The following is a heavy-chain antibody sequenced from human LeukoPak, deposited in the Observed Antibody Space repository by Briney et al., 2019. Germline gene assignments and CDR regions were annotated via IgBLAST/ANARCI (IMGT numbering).Heavy chain of an antibody. Sequence: GGSLRLSCAASGFTFSSYGMHWVRQAPGKGLEWVAVIWYDGSNKYYADSVKGRFTISRDNSKNTLYLQMNSLRAEDTAVYYCARDLGGNSVADYWGQGTLVTVSS. J-gene: IGHJ4*02. D-gene: IGHD4-23*01. CDR1: GFTFSSYG. V-gene: IGHV3-33*01. CDR2: IWYDGSNK. CDR3: ARDLGGNSVADY.